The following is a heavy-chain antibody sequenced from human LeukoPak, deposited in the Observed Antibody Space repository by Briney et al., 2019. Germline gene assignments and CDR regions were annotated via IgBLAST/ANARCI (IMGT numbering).Heavy chain of an antibody. J-gene: IGHJ4*02. Sequence: SETLSLTCTVSGGSISSYYWSWIRQPPGKGLEWIGYIYYSGSTNYNPSLKSRVTISVDTSKNQFSLKLSSVTAADTAVYYCARFRPGELFAYWGQGTLVTVSS. D-gene: IGHD3-10*01. CDR3: ARFRPGELFAY. CDR1: GGSISSYY. CDR2: IYYSGST. V-gene: IGHV4-59*01.